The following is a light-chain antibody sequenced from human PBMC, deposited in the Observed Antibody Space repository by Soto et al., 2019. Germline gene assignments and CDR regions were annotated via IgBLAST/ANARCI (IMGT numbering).Light chain of an antibody. V-gene: IGKV3-15*01. CDR1: QFISNS. Sequence: EIVMTQSPATLSVSPGERVTLSCRASQFISNSLAWYQQRPGQPPRLLIYGASTRAAGISARFSGSGSGTEFTLTISSLKSEHFAVYYCQQSSKWPRTFGQGTKV. CDR3: QQSSKWPRT. J-gene: IGKJ1*01. CDR2: GAS.